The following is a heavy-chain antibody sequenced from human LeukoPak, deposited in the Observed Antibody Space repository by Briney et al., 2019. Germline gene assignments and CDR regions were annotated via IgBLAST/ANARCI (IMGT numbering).Heavy chain of an antibody. J-gene: IGHJ4*02. V-gene: IGHV3-15*01. D-gene: IGHD3-22*01. CDR3: TTGHLYDSSGYYYWSGPSWYFDY. CDR2: IKSKTDGGTT. CDR1: GFTFSNAW. Sequence: GGSLRLSCAASGFTFSNAWMSWVRQAPGKGLEWVGRIKSKTDGGTTDYAAPVKGRFTISRDDSKSTLYLQMNSLKTEDTAVYYCTTGHLYDSSGYYYWSGPSWYFDYWGQGTLVTVSS.